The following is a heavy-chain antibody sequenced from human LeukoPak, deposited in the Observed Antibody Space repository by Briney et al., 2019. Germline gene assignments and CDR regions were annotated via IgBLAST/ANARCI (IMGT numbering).Heavy chain of an antibody. CDR2: IRYDGSNK. D-gene: IGHD3-10*01. CDR3: AKGRMVRGGRPQYYYYMDV. Sequence: GGSLRLSCAPSGFTFSSYGMHWVRQAPGKGLEWLAFIRYDGSNKYYADSVKGRFTISRDNSKNTLYLQMNGLRAEDTAVYYCAKGRMVRGGRPQYYYYMDVWGKGTTVTISS. V-gene: IGHV3-30*02. CDR1: GFTFSSYG. J-gene: IGHJ6*03.